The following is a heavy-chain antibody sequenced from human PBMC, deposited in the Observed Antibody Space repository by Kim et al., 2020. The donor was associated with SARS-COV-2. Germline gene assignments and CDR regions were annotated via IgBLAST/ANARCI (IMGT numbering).Heavy chain of an antibody. J-gene: IGHJ4*02. CDR3: ARVGREASSNGFDF. CDR1: GYSFSSYG. Sequence: ASVKVSCKASGYSFSSYGISWVRQAPGQGLEWMGWISINSINTKYVEKFQDRVTLTTDTFTTTAYMELRGLRSDDTAVYYCARVGREASSNGFDFWGQGTLVTGSS. V-gene: IGHV1-18*01. D-gene: IGHD7-27*01. CDR2: ISINSINT.